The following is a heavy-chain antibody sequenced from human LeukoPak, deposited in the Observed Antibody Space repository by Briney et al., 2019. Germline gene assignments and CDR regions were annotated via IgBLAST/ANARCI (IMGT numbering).Heavy chain of an antibody. Sequence: GASVKVSCKASGGTFSSYTISWVRQAPGQGLEWMGRIIPILGIANYAQKFQGRVTITADKSTSTAYVELSSLRSEDTAVYYCARQDTAMAYYYGMDVWGQGTTVTVSS. V-gene: IGHV1-69*02. D-gene: IGHD5-18*01. CDR3: ARQDTAMAYYYGMDV. CDR2: IIPILGIA. J-gene: IGHJ6*02. CDR1: GGTFSSYT.